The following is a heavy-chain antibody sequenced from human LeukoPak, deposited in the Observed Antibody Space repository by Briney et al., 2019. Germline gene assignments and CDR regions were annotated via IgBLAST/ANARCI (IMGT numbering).Heavy chain of an antibody. D-gene: IGHD2-15*01. J-gene: IGHJ4*02. CDR2: IYYSGST. CDR3: ARCSPDYYDY. V-gene: IGHV4-39*01. Sequence: SKTLSLTCTVSGGSISSSSYYWGWIRQPPGKGLEWIGSIYYSGSTYYNPSLKSRVTISVDTSKNQFSLNLSSVTAADTAVYYCARCSPDYYDYWGQETLVTVSS. CDR1: GGSISSSSYY.